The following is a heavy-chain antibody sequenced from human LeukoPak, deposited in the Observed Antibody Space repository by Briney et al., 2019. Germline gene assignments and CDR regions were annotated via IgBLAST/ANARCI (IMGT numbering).Heavy chain of an antibody. CDR3: ASGYGEAINDAFDI. Sequence: GGSLRLSCAASGFTFEDYAMHWVRQAPGKGLEWVSGITWNSGDIGYADSVKGRFTISRDNAKYSLYLQVNSLRAEDTALYYCASGYGEAINDAFDIWGQGTMVTVSS. D-gene: IGHD4-17*01. J-gene: IGHJ3*02. V-gene: IGHV3-9*01. CDR1: GFTFEDYA. CDR2: ITWNSGDI.